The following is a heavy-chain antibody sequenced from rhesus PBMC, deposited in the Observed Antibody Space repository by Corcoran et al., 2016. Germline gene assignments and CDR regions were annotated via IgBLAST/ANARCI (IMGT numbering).Heavy chain of an antibody. V-gene: IGHV4-160*01. CDR1: GGSISSNF. CDR2: ISGSDGTT. Sequence: QLQESGPGLVKPSETLSLTCAVSGGSISSNFWGWIRQPPGKGLEWIGRISGSDGTTAYSPSLKCRVTILIDTSKTQFSLKVNSVTAADTAVYYCARGSNLSGLDFWGQGVAVTVSS. J-gene: IGHJ6*01. CDR3: ARGSNLSGLDF. D-gene: IGHD4-23*01.